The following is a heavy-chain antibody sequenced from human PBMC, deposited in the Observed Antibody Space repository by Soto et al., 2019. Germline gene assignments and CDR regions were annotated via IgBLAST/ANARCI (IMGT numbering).Heavy chain of an antibody. CDR3: AKDSDHSYDY. V-gene: IGHV1-69*13. CDR2: IIPLFGTT. Sequence: SVKVSCKASGGTFRNYAFSWVRQAPGHGLEWMGGIIPLFGTTNYAQKFQGRVTITADESTSTAYMELSSLKSEDTAVYYCAKDSDHSYDYWGQGTLVTVSS. CDR1: GGTFRNYA. J-gene: IGHJ4*02. D-gene: IGHD4-4*01.